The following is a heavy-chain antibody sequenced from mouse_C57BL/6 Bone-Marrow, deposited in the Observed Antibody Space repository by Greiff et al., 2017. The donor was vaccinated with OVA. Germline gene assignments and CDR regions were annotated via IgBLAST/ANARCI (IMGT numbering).Heavy chain of an antibody. CDR1: GFSLTSYG. Sequence: QVQLQQSGPGLVQPSQSLSITCTVSGFSLTSYGVHWVRQSPGKGLEWLGVIWSGGSTDYNAAFISRLSISKDNSKSQVFFKMNSLQADVTTIYYCARDNLYGFPNWYFDYWGQGTTLTVSS. CDR3: ARDNLYGFPNWYFDY. CDR2: IWSGGST. D-gene: IGHD2-2*01. J-gene: IGHJ2*01. V-gene: IGHV2-2*01.